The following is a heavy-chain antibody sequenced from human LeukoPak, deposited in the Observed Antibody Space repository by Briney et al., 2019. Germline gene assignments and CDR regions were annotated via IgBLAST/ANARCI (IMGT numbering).Heavy chain of an antibody. Sequence: PGGSLRLSCAASGFTFSSYSMMWVRQAPGKGLEWVSYISSSSSTIYYADSVKGRFTISRDNSKNTLYLQMNSLRAEDTAVYYCAKGVSSGYYWGYFDYWGQGTLVTVSS. CDR1: GFTFSSYS. J-gene: IGHJ4*02. D-gene: IGHD3-22*01. V-gene: IGHV3-48*01. CDR2: ISSSSSTI. CDR3: AKGVSSGYYWGYFDY.